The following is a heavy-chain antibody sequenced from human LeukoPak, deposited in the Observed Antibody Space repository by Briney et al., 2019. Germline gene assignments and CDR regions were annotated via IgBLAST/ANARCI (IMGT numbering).Heavy chain of an antibody. J-gene: IGHJ6*02. CDR2: IKSKTDGGTT. V-gene: IGHV3-15*01. D-gene: IGHD3-10*01. CDR1: GFTFSNAW. CDR3: TTDNSYGSGSYYRYYGMDV. Sequence: GGSLRLSCAASGFTFSNAWMSWVRQAPGKGLEWVGRIKSKTDGGTTDYAAPVKGRFTISRDDSQNTLYLQMNSLKTEDTAVYYCTTDNSYGSGSYYRYYGMDVWGQGTTVTVSS.